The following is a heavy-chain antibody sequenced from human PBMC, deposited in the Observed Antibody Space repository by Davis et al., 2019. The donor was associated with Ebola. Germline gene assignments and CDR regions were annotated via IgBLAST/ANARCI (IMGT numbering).Heavy chain of an antibody. V-gene: IGHV4-39*01. CDR2: IYYRGST. CDR3: ARHHGGNSGYDLDY. D-gene: IGHD5-12*01. J-gene: IGHJ4*02. Sequence: MPSETLSLTCTVSGGSISSSGYYWGWIRQHPGEGLEWIGCIYYRGSTYYNPSLKSRVSMSVDTSRHQFSLILSSVTAADTAMYYCARHHGGNSGYDLDYWGQGTLVTVSS. CDR1: GGSISSSGYY.